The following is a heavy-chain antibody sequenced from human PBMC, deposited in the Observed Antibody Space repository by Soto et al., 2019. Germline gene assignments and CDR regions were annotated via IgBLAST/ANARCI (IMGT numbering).Heavy chain of an antibody. D-gene: IGHD1-26*01. Sequence: GGSLRLSCAASGFTFGNYWMHWVRQAPGKGLEWVSRMNSDGSSTNYADSVKGRFTVSRDNAKNTLYLQMNSLRAEDTAVYYCASDRFRGTYYLRGVTYFFEEWGQGAPVTVSA. V-gene: IGHV3-74*01. J-gene: IGHJ4*02. CDR2: MNSDGSST. CDR1: GFTFGNYW. CDR3: ASDRFRGTYYLRGVTYFFEE.